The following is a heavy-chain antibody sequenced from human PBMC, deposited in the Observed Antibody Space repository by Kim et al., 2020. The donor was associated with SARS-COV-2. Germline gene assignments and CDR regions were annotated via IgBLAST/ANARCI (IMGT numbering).Heavy chain of an antibody. V-gene: IGHV4-4*02. CDR3: ARGSTSPNYYYGMDV. D-gene: IGHD2-2*01. J-gene: IGHJ6*02. Sequence: SETLSLTCAVSGGPISSSNWWTWVRQPPGKGLEWIGEIYHSGSTNYNPSLKSRVTISVDKSKNQFSLNLSSVTAADTAVYYCARGSTSPNYYYGMDVWGQGTTVTVSS. CDR2: IYHSGST. CDR1: GGPISSSNW.